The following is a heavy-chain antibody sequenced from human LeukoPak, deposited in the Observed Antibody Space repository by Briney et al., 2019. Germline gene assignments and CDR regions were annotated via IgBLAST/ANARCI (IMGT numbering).Heavy chain of an antibody. CDR2: INPNSGGT. J-gene: IGHJ3*02. Sequence: ASVKVSCTASGYTFTGYYMHWVRQAPGQGLEWMGWINPNSGGTNYAQKFQGWVTMTRDTSISTAYMELSRLRSDDTAAYYCARVSGSYYHAFDIWGQGTMVTVSS. V-gene: IGHV1-2*04. D-gene: IGHD1-26*01. CDR1: GYTFTGYY. CDR3: ARVSGSYYHAFDI.